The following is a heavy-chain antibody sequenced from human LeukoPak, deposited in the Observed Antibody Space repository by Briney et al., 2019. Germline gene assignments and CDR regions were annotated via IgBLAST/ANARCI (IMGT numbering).Heavy chain of an antibody. CDR1: GFTFSSYG. CDR2: IRYDGSNE. D-gene: IGHD3-22*01. V-gene: IGHV3-30*02. J-gene: IGHJ6*03. Sequence: GGSLRLSCAASGFTFSSYGMHWVRQAPGKGLEWVAFIRYDGSNEYYADSVKGRFTISRDNSKNTLYLQMNSLRAEDTAVYYCAKWKDYYDSSGYYGVYYYYMDVWGKGTTVTVSS. CDR3: AKWKDYYDSSGYYGVYYYYMDV.